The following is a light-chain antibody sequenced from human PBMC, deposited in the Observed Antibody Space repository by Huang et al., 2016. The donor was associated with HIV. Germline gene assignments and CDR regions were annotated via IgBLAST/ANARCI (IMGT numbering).Light chain of an antibody. V-gene: IGKV2-28*01. CDR1: QSLLHSNGYNY. Sequence: DIVMTQSPLSLAVTPGEPASISCRSSQSLLHSNGYNYLDWYLQKPGQSPQLLIYLCSNRASVVPDRFSGSVSVTDFTLKISIVEAEDVGVYYCMQALQTPRTFGHGTRLEMK. J-gene: IGKJ5*01. CDR3: MQALQTPRT. CDR2: LCS.